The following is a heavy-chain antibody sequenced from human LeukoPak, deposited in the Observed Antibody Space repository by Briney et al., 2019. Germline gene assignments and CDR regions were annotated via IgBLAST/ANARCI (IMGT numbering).Heavy chain of an antibody. CDR2: IYYSGST. J-gene: IGHJ5*02. V-gene: IGHV4-39*07. CDR3: ARPPGIAAAWFDP. D-gene: IGHD6-13*01. Sequence: SETLSLTCTVSGGSISSSSYYWGWVRQPPGKGLEWIGTIYYSGSTYYNPSLQSRVTISVDTSKNQFSLKLSSVTAADTAVYYCARPPGIAAAWFDPWGQGTLVTVSS. CDR1: GGSISSSSYY.